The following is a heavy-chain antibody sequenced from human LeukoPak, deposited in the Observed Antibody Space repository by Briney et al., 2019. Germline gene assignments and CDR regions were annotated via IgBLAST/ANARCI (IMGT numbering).Heavy chain of an antibody. J-gene: IGHJ4*02. D-gene: IGHD6-19*01. CDR1: GFTFSSYA. CDR3: AKETYSSGWYPYFDY. CDR2: ISGRGGST. V-gene: IGHV3-23*01. Sequence: GGSLRLSCVASGFTFSSYAMSWVRQAPGKGLEWVSGISGRGGSTYYADSVKGRFTISRDNSKNTLFLQMNSLRAEDTAVYYCAKETYSSGWYPYFDYWDQGTLVTVSS.